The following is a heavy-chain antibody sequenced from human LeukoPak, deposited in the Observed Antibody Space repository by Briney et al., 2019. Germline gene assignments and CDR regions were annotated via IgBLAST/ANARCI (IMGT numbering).Heavy chain of an antibody. J-gene: IGHJ4*02. CDR2: IYSGGST. CDR1: GFTVSSNY. CDR3: ARGGVAGTSYFDY. D-gene: IGHD6-19*01. Sequence: GGSLRLSCAASGFTVSSNYMSWVRQAPGKGLEWVSVIYSGGSTYYADSVKGRFTISRDNSKNTLYLQMNSLRAEDTAVYYCARGGVAGTSYFDYWGQGTLVTVSP. V-gene: IGHV3-53*01.